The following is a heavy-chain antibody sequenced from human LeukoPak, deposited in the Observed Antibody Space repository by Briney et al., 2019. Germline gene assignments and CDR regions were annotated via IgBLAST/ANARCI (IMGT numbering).Heavy chain of an antibody. CDR1: GYTFTSYG. V-gene: IGHV1-18*01. J-gene: IGHJ6*02. CDR3: AREPGGDTAMFVYYYYYGMDV. CDR2: ISAYNGNT. Sequence: ASVKVSCKASGYTFTSYGISWVRQAPGQGLEWMGWISAYNGNTNYAQKLQGRVTMTTDTSTSTAYMELRSLRSDDTAVYYCAREPGGDTAMFVYYYYYGMDVWGQGTTVTVSS. D-gene: IGHD5-18*01.